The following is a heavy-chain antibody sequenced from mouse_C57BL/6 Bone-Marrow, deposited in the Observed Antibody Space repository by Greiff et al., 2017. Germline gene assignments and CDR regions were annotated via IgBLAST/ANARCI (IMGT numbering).Heavy chain of an antibody. J-gene: IGHJ1*03. CDR1: GYSFTSYY. CDR3: ASPSYYSNWYFDV. V-gene: IGHV1-66*01. Sequence: QVHVKQSGPELVKPGASGKISCKASGYSFTSYYIHWVKQRPGQGLEWIGWIYPGSGNTKYNEKFKGKATLTADTSSSTAYMQLSSLTSEDSAVYYCASPSYYSNWYFDVWGTGTTVTVSS. D-gene: IGHD2-5*01. CDR2: IYPGSGNT.